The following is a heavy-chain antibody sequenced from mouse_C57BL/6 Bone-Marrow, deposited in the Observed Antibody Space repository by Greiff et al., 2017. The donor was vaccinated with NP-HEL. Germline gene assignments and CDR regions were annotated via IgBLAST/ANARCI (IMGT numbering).Heavy chain of an antibody. J-gene: IGHJ2*01. D-gene: IGHD2-4*01. CDR2: IWSGGST. Sequence: QVQLKESGPGLVQPSQSLSITCTVSGFSLTSYGVHWVRQSPGKGLEWLGVIWSGGSTDYNAAFISRLSISKENSKSQVFFKMNSLQADDTAIYYCARKRGYDYDDYFDYWGQGTTLTVSS. CDR3: ARKRGYDYDDYFDY. CDR1: GFSLTSYG. V-gene: IGHV2-2*01.